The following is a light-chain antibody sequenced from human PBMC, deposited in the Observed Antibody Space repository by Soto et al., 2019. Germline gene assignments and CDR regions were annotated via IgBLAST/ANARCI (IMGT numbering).Light chain of an antibody. J-gene: IGLJ2*01. CDR3: ATWDDSLNGVL. Sequence: QSVLTQAPSASGTPGQRVIISCSGSSSNIGNNPVDWYQQLPGTAPKVLIYSNNQRPSGVPDRFSGSKSGTSDSLAISGLQSEDEADYYCATWDDSLNGVLFGGGTKLTVL. CDR2: SNN. V-gene: IGLV1-44*01. CDR1: SSNIGNNP.